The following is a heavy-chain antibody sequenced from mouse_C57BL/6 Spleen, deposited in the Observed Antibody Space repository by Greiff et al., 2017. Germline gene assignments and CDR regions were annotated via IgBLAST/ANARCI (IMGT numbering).Heavy chain of an antibody. CDR1: GFTFSDYY. D-gene: IGHD2-2*01. J-gene: IGHJ2*01. CDR3: ARHGGNDGDYFGC. CDR2: ISNGGGST. V-gene: IGHV5-12*01. Sequence: EVKLVESGGGLVQPGGSLKLSCAASGFTFSDYYMYWVRQTPEKRLEWVAYISNGGGSTYYPDTVKGRFTISRDNAKNTLYLQMSRLKSEDTAMYYCARHGGNDGDYFGCWGQGTTLTVAS.